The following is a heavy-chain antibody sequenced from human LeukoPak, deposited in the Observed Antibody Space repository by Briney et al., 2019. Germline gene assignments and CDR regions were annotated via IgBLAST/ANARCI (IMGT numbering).Heavy chain of an antibody. J-gene: IGHJ4*02. D-gene: IGHD6-19*01. CDR3: AREFGFYSSGWYYFDY. CDR1: GFTFSSYA. V-gene: IGHV3-23*01. CDR2: ISGSGGST. Sequence: GGSLRLSCAASGFTFSSYAMSWVRQAPGKGLEWVSAISGSGGSTYYADSVKGRFTISRDNAKNSLYLQMNSLRAEDTAVYYCAREFGFYSSGWYYFDYWGQGTLVTVSS.